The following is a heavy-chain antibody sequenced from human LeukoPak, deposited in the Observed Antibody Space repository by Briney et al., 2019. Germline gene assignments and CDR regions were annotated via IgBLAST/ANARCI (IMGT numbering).Heavy chain of an antibody. CDR3: ARDPAYYDILTGYYTFHAFDI. Sequence: PGGSLRLSCAASGFTFSSYWMHWVRQAPGKGLVWVSRINSDGSSTSYADSVKGRFTISRDNAKNTLYLQMNSLRAEDTAVYYCARDPAYYDILTGYYTFHAFDIWGQGTMVTVSS. V-gene: IGHV3-74*01. CDR2: INSDGSST. J-gene: IGHJ3*02. CDR1: GFTFSSYW. D-gene: IGHD3-9*01.